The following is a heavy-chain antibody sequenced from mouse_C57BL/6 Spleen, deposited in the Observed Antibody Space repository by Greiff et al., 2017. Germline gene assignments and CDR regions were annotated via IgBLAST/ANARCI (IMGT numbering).Heavy chain of an antibody. CDR1: GYTFTSYW. CDR2: INPSNGGT. CDR3: ASGYYYDYDFYAY. D-gene: IGHD2-4*01. J-gene: IGHJ3*01. V-gene: IGHV1-53*01. Sequence: QVQLQQPGTELVKPGASVKLSCKASGYTFTSYWMHWVKQRPGQGLEWIGNINPSNGGTNYNEKFKSKATLTVDKSSSTAYMQLSSLTSENSAIYYGASGYYYDYDFYAYWGQGTLVTVSA.